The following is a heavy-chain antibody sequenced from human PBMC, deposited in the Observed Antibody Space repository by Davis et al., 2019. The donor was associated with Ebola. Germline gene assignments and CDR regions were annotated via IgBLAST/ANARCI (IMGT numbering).Heavy chain of an antibody. D-gene: IGHD3-3*01. V-gene: IGHV4-59*01. CDR2: IYYSGST. CDR3: ARAKYYDFWSGYSNPHYYYYGMDV. Sequence: PSETLSLTCTVSGGSISSYYWSWIRQPPGKGLEWIGYIYYSGSTNYNPSLKSRVTISVDTSKNQFSLKLSSVTAADTAVYYCARAKYYDFWSGYSNPHYYYYGMDVWGQGTTVTVSS. J-gene: IGHJ6*02. CDR1: GGSISSYY.